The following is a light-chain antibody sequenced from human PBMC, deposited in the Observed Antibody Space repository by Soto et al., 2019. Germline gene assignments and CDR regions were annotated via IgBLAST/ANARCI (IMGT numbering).Light chain of an antibody. CDR1: QSISSW. V-gene: IGKV1-5*03. Sequence: DIQMTQSPSTLSASVGDRVTITCRASQSISSWLAWYQQKPGKAPKLLIYKASSLESGVPSRFSGSGSGTEFTLTISSLQPDDFATYYCQQYYSYQITFGQGTRLEIK. CDR3: QQYYSYQIT. CDR2: KAS. J-gene: IGKJ5*01.